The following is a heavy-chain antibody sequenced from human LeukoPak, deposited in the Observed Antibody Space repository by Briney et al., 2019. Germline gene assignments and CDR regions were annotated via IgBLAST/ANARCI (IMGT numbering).Heavy chain of an antibody. V-gene: IGHV4-59*08. CDR2: IYYSGST. D-gene: IGHD3-10*01. CDR3: ARHLLHPDYGSDYGMDV. Sequence: PSETLSLTCTVSGGSISSYYWSWIRQPPGKGLEWIGYIYYSGSTNYNPSLKSRVTISVDTSKNQFSLKLSSVTAADTAVYYCARHLLHPDYGSDYGMDVWGQGTTVTVSS. J-gene: IGHJ6*02. CDR1: GGSISSYY.